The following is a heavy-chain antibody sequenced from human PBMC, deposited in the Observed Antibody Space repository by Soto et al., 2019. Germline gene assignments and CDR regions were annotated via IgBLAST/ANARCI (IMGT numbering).Heavy chain of an antibody. V-gene: IGHV1-69*05. Sequence: QVQLVQSGAEVKKPGSSVKVSCKASGGTFSSYAISWVRQAPGQGLEWMGGIIPIFGTANYAQKFQGRVTITPXXXPXXAYMELSSLRSEDTAVYYCARSITGAVSYYYGMDVWGQGTTVTVSS. D-gene: IGHD1-20*01. J-gene: IGHJ6*02. CDR1: GGTFSSYA. CDR3: ARSITGAVSYYYGMDV. CDR2: IIPIFGTA.